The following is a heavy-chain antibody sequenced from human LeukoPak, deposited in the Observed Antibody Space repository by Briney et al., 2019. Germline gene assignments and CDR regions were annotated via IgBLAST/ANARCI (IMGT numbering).Heavy chain of an antibody. V-gene: IGHV1-2*06. D-gene: IGHD6-13*01. Sequence: ASVKVSCKASGYTFTGYYMHWVRQAPGQGLEWMGRINPNSGDTNYAQKFQGRVTMTRDTSISTAYMELSRLRSDDTAVYYCARGPYSSSWAEYFQHWGQGTLVTVSS. CDR2: INPNSGDT. J-gene: IGHJ1*01. CDR3: ARGPYSSSWAEYFQH. CDR1: GYTFTGYY.